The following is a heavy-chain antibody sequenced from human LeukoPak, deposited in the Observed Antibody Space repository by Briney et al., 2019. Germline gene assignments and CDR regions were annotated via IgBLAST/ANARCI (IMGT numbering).Heavy chain of an antibody. D-gene: IGHD6-13*01. Sequence: GESKKISCTGSGYSFTSYWIGWVRPMPGKGLGWMGIIYPGDSDTRYSPSFQGQVTISADKSISTAYLQWSSLKASDTAMYYCASGQLALHGAFDIWGQGTMVTVSS. CDR3: ASGQLALHGAFDI. J-gene: IGHJ3*02. CDR1: GYSFTSYW. CDR2: IYPGDSDT. V-gene: IGHV5-51*01.